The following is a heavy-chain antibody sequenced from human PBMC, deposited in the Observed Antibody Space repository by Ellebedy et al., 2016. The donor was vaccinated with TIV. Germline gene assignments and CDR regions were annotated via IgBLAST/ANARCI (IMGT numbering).Heavy chain of an antibody. V-gene: IGHV4-59*01. CDR2: IYYSGST. Sequence: MPSETLSLTCTVSGGSISSYYWSRIRQPPGKGLEWIGYIYYSGSTNYNPSLKSRVTISVDTSKNQFSLKLSSVTAADTAVYYCARELGYGDYWFDPWGQGTLVTVSS. J-gene: IGHJ5*02. CDR1: GGSISSYY. CDR3: ARELGYGDYWFDP. D-gene: IGHD4-17*01.